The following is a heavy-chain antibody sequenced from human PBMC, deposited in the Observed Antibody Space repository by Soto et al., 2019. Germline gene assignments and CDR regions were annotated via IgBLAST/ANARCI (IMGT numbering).Heavy chain of an antibody. J-gene: IGHJ3*02. D-gene: IGHD2-8*01. CDR1: GFTLSNYA. Sequence: GGSLRLSCAASGFTLSNYAMSWVRQAPGKGLEWVSTIATTVSGTYYADSAKGRFTISRDNSNNMLFLQMNSLRADDTAVYYCAKDQFQGNGVFDGFDIWGQGTKVTVSS. V-gene: IGHV3-23*01. CDR3: AKDQFQGNGVFDGFDI. CDR2: IATTVSGT.